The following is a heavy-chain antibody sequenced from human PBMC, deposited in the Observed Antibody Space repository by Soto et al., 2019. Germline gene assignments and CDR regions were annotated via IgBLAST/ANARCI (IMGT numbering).Heavy chain of an antibody. CDR1: GGTFSSYT. Sequence: QVQLVQSGAEVKKPGSSVKVSCKASGGTFSSYTISWVRQAPGQGLEWMGRIIPILGIANYAQKFQGRVTITADKATSTANMELSSLRSKDTAVYYCAREDGLAYFGGDCYSWGQGTLVTVSS. CDR2: IIPILGIA. CDR3: AREDGLAYFGGDCYS. D-gene: IGHD2-21*02. V-gene: IGHV1-69*02. J-gene: IGHJ4*02.